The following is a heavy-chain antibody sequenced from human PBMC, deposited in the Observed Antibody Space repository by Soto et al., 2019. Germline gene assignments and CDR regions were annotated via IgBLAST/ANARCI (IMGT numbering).Heavy chain of an antibody. J-gene: IGHJ6*02. CDR2: VNAGKANT. CDR3: ARDPTDGSGGSCYSVYYYGMDV. Sequence: ASVQVSCKPSGYTFTSYAMHWVRLDPAQRLEWIGWVNAGKANTKYSQKFQGRVTITRDTSASTAYMELSSLRSEDTAVYYCARDPTDGSGGSCYSVYYYGMDVWGQGTTVTVS. CDR1: GYTFTSYA. D-gene: IGHD2-15*01. V-gene: IGHV1-3*01.